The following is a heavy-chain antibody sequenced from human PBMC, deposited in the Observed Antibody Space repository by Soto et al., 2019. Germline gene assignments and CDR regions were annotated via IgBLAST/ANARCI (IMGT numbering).Heavy chain of an antibody. CDR3: DRMTGSSGYVDY. CDR1: GFSLSNARMG. J-gene: IGHJ4*02. D-gene: IGHD6-13*01. V-gene: IGHV2-26*01. Sequence: QVTLKESGPVLVKPTQTLTLTCTVSGFSLSNARMGVSWIRQPPGKALEWLAHIFSNDENSYSTSLKSRLTLSKDTSKSPVVLTMTNMDTVDTAAYYCDRMTGSSGYVDYWGQGTLVTVSS. CDR2: IFSNDEN.